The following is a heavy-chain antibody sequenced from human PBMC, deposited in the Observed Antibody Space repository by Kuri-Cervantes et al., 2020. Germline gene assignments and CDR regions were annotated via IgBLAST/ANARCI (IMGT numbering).Heavy chain of an antibody. J-gene: IGHJ3*02. D-gene: IGHD2-21*01. CDR3: ARVVIGAFDI. CDR1: GGTFSSYA. CDR2: IIPIFGTA. V-gene: IGHV1-69*06. Sequence: SVKVSCKASGGTFSSYAISWVRQAPGQGLEWMGGIIPIFGTANHAQKFQGRVTITADKSTSTAYMELSSLRSEDTAVYYCARVVIGAFDIWGQGTMVTVSS.